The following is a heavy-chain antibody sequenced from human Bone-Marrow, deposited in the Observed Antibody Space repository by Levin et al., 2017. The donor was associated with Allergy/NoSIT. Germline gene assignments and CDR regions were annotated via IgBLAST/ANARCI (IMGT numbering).Heavy chain of an antibody. J-gene: IGHJ4*02. Sequence: PGGSLRLSCAASGFTFTNYWMHWVRQAPGKGLVWVSRINSDGTTTRYADSVKGRFTISRDNAKNTVYLQMNSLRAEDTALYYCARDLGFLDYWGQGTLVTVSS. V-gene: IGHV3-74*01. CDR3: ARDLGFLDY. CDR2: INSDGTTT. CDR1: GFTFTNYW.